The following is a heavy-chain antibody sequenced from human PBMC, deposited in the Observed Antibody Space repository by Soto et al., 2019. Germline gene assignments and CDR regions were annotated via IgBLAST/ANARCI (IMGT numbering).Heavy chain of an antibody. V-gene: IGHV4-39*01. D-gene: IGHD2-2*01. CDR1: GGSISSSSYY. J-gene: IGHJ4*02. Sequence: QLQLQESGPGLVKPSETLSLTCTVSGGSISSSSYYWGWIRQPPGKGLEWIGSIYYSGSTYYNPSLKSRVTISVDTSKNQFSLKLSSVTAADTAVYYCARGPRLVPAAFDYWGQGTLVTVSS. CDR2: IYYSGST. CDR3: ARGPRLVPAAFDY.